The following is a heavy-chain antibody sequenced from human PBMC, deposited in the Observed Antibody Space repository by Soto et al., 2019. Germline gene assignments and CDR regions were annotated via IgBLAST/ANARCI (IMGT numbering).Heavy chain of an antibody. D-gene: IGHD3-3*01. CDR3: AREGRFLEWSTDAFDI. CDR2: ISAYNGNT. J-gene: IGHJ3*02. V-gene: IGHV1-18*01. Sequence: ASVKVSCKGSGYTFTRYGISWVRKAPGQGLEWMGWISAYNGNTNYAQKLQGRVTMTTDTSTSTAYMELRSLRSDDTAVYYCAREGRFLEWSTDAFDIWGQGTMVTVSS. CDR1: GYTFTRYG.